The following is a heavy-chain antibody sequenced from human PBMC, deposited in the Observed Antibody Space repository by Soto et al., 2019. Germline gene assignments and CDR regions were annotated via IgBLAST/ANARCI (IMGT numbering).Heavy chain of an antibody. Sequence: QVQLVQSGDEVRKPGSSVKVSCKASGYIFVNYGIAWVRQAPGQGLEWMGWISPYRGNTNYASQVQGRITMTTDTSTSTAYTDLESLTSEDTAVYDSAMVDNAVTPNPQDVWGQGTTVTVSS. CDR1: GYIFVNYG. CDR3: AMVDNAVTPNPQDV. CDR2: ISPYRGNT. J-gene: IGHJ6*02. V-gene: IGHV1-18*01. D-gene: IGHD5-12*01.